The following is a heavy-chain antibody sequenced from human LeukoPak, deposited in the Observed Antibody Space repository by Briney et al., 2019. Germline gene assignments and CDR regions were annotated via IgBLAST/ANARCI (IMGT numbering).Heavy chain of an antibody. D-gene: IGHD2-2*01. CDR3: ARDRGGGYCSSTSCLLNWFDP. CDR2: IYYSGST. V-gene: IGHV4-59*01. J-gene: IGHJ5*02. Sequence: SETLSLTCTVSGGSISSYYWSWIRQPPGKGLEWIGYIYYSGSTNYNPSLKSRVTISVDTSKNQFSLKLSSVTAADTAVYYCARDRGGGYCSSTSCLLNWFDPWGQGTLVTVSS. CDR1: GGSISSYY.